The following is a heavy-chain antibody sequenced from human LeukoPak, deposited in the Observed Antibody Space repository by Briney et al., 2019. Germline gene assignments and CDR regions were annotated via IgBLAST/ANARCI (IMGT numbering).Heavy chain of an antibody. CDR1: GDSVSSNSAA. D-gene: IGHD6-19*01. J-gene: IGHJ4*02. CDR3: ARGRDSSGWPNFDY. CDR2: TYYRSKWYN. Sequence: SQTLSLTSAISGDSVSSNSAAWNWIRQSPSRGLEWLGGTYYRSKWYNDYAVSVKSRITINPDTSKNQFSLQLNSVTPEATAVYYCARGRDSSGWPNFDYWGQGTLVTVSS. V-gene: IGHV6-1*01.